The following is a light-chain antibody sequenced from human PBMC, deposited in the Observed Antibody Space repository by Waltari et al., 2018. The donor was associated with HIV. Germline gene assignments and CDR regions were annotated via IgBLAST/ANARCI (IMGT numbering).Light chain of an antibody. CDR3: SSYTSRNTRV. CDR1: TSDVGGYKY. Sequence: QSALTQPASVSGSPGQSITLSCTGTTSDVGGYKYVSWYQQHPDKAPKLVVYEVSNRPSGISIRFSGSKSGNTASLTISGLQAEDEADYYCSSYTSRNTRVFGTGTKVTVL. V-gene: IGLV2-14*01. J-gene: IGLJ1*01. CDR2: EVS.